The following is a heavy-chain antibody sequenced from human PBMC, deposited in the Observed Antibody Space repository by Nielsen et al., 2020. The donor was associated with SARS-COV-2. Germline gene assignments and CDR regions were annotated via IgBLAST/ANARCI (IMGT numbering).Heavy chain of an antibody. CDR1: GFTFSSYS. CDR2: ISSSSSYI. D-gene: IGHD2-15*01. J-gene: IGHJ6*02. V-gene: IGHV3-21*01. Sequence: GESLKISCAASGFTFSSYSMNWVRQAPGKGLEWVSSISSSSSYIYYADSVKGRFTISRDNAKNSLYLQMNSLRAEDTAVYYCARDLPIASVYYYYGMDVWGQGTTVTVSS. CDR3: ARDLPIASVYYYYGMDV.